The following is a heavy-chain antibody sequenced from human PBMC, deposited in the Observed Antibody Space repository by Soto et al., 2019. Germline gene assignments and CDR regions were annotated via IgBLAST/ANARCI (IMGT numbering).Heavy chain of an antibody. CDR1: GFIFENFG. CDR3: AKNQGVELVPLATVDWFDP. D-gene: IGHD1-26*01. CDR2: ISGSGFKK. J-gene: IGHJ5*02. V-gene: IGHV3-23*01. Sequence: GGSLRLSCAASGFIFENFGMSWVRQAPGKGLEWISSISGSGFKKYYADSVKGRFTISRDNSKSTVYLELNNLSAEDTAVYHCAKNQGVELVPLATVDWFDPWGQGSVLTVSS.